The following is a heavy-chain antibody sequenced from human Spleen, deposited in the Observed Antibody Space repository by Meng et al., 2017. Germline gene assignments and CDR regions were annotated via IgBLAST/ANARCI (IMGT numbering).Heavy chain of an antibody. CDR1: GYTFTSYY. CDR3: ARDWGGRTYYYGSGSYY. V-gene: IGHV1/OR15-2*02. Sequence: ASVKVSCKASGYTFTSYYLHWVRQAPGQGLEWMGWISNFNSKIKYSQKFQGRVTMTTDTSTNTAYMEMRSLRSEDTAVNYCARDWGGRTYYYGSGSYYWGQGTLVTVSS. D-gene: IGHD3-10*01. CDR2: ISNFNSKI. J-gene: IGHJ4*02.